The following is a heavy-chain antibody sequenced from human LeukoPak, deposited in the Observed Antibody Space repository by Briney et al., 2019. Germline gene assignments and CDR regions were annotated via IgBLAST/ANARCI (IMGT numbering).Heavy chain of an antibody. Sequence: GASVKVSCKASGGTFSSYAISWVRQAPGQGLEWMGGIIPIFGTANYAQKFQGRVTITADESTSTAYMELSSLRSEDTAVYYCARSHYYDSERHFQHWGQGTLVTVSS. CDR3: ARSHYYDSERHFQH. CDR1: GGTFSSYA. J-gene: IGHJ1*01. CDR2: IIPIFGTA. V-gene: IGHV1-69*13. D-gene: IGHD3-22*01.